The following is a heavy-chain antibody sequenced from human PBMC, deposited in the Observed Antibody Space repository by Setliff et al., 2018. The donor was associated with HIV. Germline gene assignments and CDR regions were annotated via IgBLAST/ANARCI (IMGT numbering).Heavy chain of an antibody. CDR1: GYSFTNYW. J-gene: IGHJ4*02. D-gene: IGHD2-21*01. CDR3: ARQAGHVGDHFDY. V-gene: IGHV1-69*02. Sequence: KISCKGSGYSFTNYWIGWVRQVPGKGLEWMGSIIPMVGFANYEGKFQGRVTIIADASTNTTYLDLTSLRSEDTALYFCARQAGHVGDHFDYWGQGTLVTVSS. CDR2: IIPMVGFA.